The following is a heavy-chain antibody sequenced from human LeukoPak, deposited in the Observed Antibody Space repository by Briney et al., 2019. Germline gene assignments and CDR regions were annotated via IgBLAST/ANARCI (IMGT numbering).Heavy chain of an antibody. D-gene: IGHD2-21*01. CDR2: ISWNSGSI. CDR1: GFTFDDYA. V-gene: IGHV3-9*01. CDR3: AADLWFQPTLDWFDP. J-gene: IGHJ5*02. Sequence: GGSLRLSCAASGFTFDDYAMHWVRQAPGKGLEWVSGISWNSGSIGYADSVKGRFTISRDNAKNSLYLQMNSLRAEDTAVYYCAADLWFQPTLDWFDPWGRGTLVTVSS.